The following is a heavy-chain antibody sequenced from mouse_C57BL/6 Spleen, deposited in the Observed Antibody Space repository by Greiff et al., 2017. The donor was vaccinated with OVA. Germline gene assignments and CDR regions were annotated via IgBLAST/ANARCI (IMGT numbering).Heavy chain of an antibody. CDR3: TANWEGYFDD. D-gene: IGHD4-1*01. V-gene: IGHV6-3*01. Sequence: EVKLVESGGGLVQPGGSMKLSCVASGFTFSTYWMNWVRQSPEKGLEWVAQIRLKSDNYATHYAESVKGRFTISRDDSKSSVYLQMNNLRAEDTGIDYCTANWEGYFDDWGTGTTVTVSS. CDR1: GFTFSTYW. J-gene: IGHJ1*03. CDR2: IRLKSDNYAT.